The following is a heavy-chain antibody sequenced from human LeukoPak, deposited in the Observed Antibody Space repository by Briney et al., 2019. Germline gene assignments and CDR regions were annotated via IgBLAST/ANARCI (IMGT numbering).Heavy chain of an antibody. J-gene: IGHJ4*02. CDR3: AKFSPAHENGGYYFDY. CDR2: ISSSSSYI. Sequence: GGSLRLSCAASGFTFSSYSMNWVRQAPGKGLEWVSSISSSSSYIYYADSVKGRFTISGDNSKNTLYLQMNSLRAEDTAVYYCAKFSPAHENGGYYFDYWGQGTLVTVSS. CDR1: GFTFSSYS. V-gene: IGHV3-21*01. D-gene: IGHD2-8*01.